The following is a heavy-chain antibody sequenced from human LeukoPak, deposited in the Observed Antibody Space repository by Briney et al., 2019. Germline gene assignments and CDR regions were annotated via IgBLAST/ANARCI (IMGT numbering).Heavy chain of an antibody. CDR1: GGSVSSGSYY. CDR3: ARLESSGSLGY. Sequence: SETLSLTCTVSGGSVSSGSYYWSWIRQPPGKGLEWIGYICYSGSTNYNPSLKSRVTISVDTSKNQFSLKLSSVTAADTAVYYCARLESSGSLGYWGQGTLVTVSS. V-gene: IGHV4-61*01. J-gene: IGHJ4*02. CDR2: ICYSGST. D-gene: IGHD1-26*01.